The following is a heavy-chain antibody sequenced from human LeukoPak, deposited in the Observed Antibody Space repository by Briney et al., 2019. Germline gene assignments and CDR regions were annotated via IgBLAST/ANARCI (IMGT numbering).Heavy chain of an antibody. CDR3: ARDGRIAARRFDY. CDR1: TWTFCGYY. CDR2: INHSRST. J-gene: IGHJ4*02. Sequence: SETLSFTSSVYTWTFCGYYWSWIRQPPGKGREGSGEINHSRSTNYNPSLKSRVTIAVDTSKNQFSLKLSSVTAADTAVYYCARDGRIAARRFDYWGQGTLVTVPS. V-gene: IGHV4-34*01. D-gene: IGHD6-6*01.